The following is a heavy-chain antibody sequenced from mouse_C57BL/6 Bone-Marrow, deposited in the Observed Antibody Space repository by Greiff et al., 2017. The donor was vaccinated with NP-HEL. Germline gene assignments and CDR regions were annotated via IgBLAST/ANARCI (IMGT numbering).Heavy chain of an antibody. CDR2: IYPGDGDT. D-gene: IGHD1-1*01. CDR3: AKPGRPITTVVAHWYFDV. CDR1: GYAFSSSW. V-gene: IGHV1-82*01. J-gene: IGHJ1*03. Sequence: LQESGPELVKPGTSVKISCKASGYAFSSSWMNWVKQRPGKGLEWIGRIYPGDGDTNYNGKFKGKATLTADKSSSTTYMQLSSLSSEDSAVYFCAKPGRPITTVVAHWYFDVWGTGTTVTVSS.